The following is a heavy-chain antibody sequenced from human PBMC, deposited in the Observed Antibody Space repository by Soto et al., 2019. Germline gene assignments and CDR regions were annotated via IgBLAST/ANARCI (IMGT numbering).Heavy chain of an antibody. CDR3: ALIGQQLIGTKLRYC. V-gene: IGHV3-23*01. J-gene: IGHJ4*02. CDR1: GFTFSSYA. Sequence: EVQLLESGGDLVQPGGSLRLSCAASGFTFSSYAMSWVRQAPGKGLEWVSGISASGGSTYYVDSVKGRFTISRDNSKNTLYRQTNSRKAEDTDEYNCALIGQQLIGTKLRYCWGQGTMVAVSS. D-gene: IGHD6-13*01. CDR2: ISASGGST.